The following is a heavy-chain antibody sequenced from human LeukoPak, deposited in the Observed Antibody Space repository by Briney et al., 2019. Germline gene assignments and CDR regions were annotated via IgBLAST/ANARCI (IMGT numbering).Heavy chain of an antibody. CDR1: GGSISSGGYY. Sequence: SETLSLTCTVSGGSISSGGYYWSWIRQPPGKGLEWIGYIYYSGSTYYNPSLKSRVTISVDTSKNQFSLKLSSVTAADTAVYYCARVRGDYSNPGLDYWGQGTLVTVSS. V-gene: IGHV4-31*03. D-gene: IGHD4-4*01. CDR2: IYYSGST. CDR3: ARVRGDYSNPGLDY. J-gene: IGHJ4*02.